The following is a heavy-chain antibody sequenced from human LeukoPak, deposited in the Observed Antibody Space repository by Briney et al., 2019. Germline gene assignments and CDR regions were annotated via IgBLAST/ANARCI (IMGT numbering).Heavy chain of an antibody. D-gene: IGHD1-14*01. V-gene: IGHV1-2*02. CDR3: ARVDRGQPLLILDY. CDR2: INPNNGGT. CDR1: GYTFTGYY. J-gene: IGHJ4*02. Sequence: ASVKVSCKASGYTFTGYYMHWARQAPGQGLEWMGWINPNNGGTNYAQKFQGRVTMTRDTSITTAYMELNNLRSDDTALYYCARVDRGQPLLILDYWGQGTLVTVSS.